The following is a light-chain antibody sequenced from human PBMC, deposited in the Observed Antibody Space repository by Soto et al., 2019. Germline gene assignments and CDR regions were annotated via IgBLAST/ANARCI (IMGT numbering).Light chain of an antibody. V-gene: IGKV3-20*01. J-gene: IGKJ1*01. CDR2: GAS. CDR3: QQHVGSHPSWT. Sequence: EIVVTQSPGTLSVSPGERATLFCRVSQSVSSNYLAWYQQKPGQAPRLLIYGASSRATGIPDRFSGSGSGTDFTLTISRLEPEAFAVYYCQQHVGSHPSWTFGQGTKVEIK. CDR1: QSVSSNY.